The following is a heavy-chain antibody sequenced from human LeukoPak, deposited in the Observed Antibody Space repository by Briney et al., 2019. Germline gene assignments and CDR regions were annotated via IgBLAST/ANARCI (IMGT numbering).Heavy chain of an antibody. CDR3: ARVLPSVGAFDI. J-gene: IGHJ3*02. V-gene: IGHV4-61*02. Sequence: PSQTLSLTCTVSGGSISSGSYYWSWIRQPAGQGLEWIGRIYTSGSTNYNPSLKSRVTISVDTSKNQFSLKLSSVTAADTAVYYCARVLPSVGAFDIWGQGTMVTVSS. D-gene: IGHD2/OR15-2a*01. CDR2: IYTSGST. CDR1: GGSISSGSYY.